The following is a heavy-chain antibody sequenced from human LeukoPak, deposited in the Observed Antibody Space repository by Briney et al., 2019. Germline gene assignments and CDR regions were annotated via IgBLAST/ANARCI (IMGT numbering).Heavy chain of an antibody. J-gene: IGHJ4*02. D-gene: IGHD1-7*01. Sequence: PSETLSLTCTVSGGSISSSSHYWGWIRQPPGKGLEWIGSIYFSGSTDYNPSLKSRVSISIDTSKNQFSLKLISVTAADTAVYYCARGRYNWNYVGDYWGQGTLVTVSS. CDR2: IYFSGST. V-gene: IGHV4-39*07. CDR3: ARGRYNWNYVGDY. CDR1: GGSISSSSHY.